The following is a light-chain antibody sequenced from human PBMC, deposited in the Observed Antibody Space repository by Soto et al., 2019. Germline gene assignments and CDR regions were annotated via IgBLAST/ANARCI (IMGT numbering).Light chain of an antibody. J-gene: IGLJ1*01. Sequence: QSVLTQPPSVSGAPGQRVTISCTGSSSNIGAGYDVHWYQQLPGTAPKLLIYGNSNRPSGVPDRFSGSKSGTSASLAITGLQAEDEADYYCSSYTRRSTQVFGTGTKLTVL. CDR3: SSYTRRSTQV. V-gene: IGLV1-40*01. CDR2: GNS. CDR1: SSNIGAGYD.